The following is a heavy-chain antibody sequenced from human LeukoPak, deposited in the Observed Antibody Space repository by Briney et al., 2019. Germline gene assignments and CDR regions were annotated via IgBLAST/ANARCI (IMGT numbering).Heavy chain of an antibody. CDR3: ARGVTYGDYEDY. D-gene: IGHD4-17*01. CDR2: IYHSGST. Sequence: PSETLSLTCAVSGGSISSGGYSWSWIRQPPGKGLEWIGYIYHSGSTYYNPSLKSRVTISVDRSKNQFSLKLSSVTAADTAVYYCARGVTYGDYEDYWGQGTLVTVSS. CDR1: GGSISSGGYS. V-gene: IGHV4-30-2*01. J-gene: IGHJ4*02.